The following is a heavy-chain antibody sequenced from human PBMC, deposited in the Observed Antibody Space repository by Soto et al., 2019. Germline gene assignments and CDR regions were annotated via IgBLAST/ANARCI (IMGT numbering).Heavy chain of an antibody. J-gene: IGHJ6*02. Sequence: QVELVQAGGEVKKPGASVKVSCKSSGYTFSMSGISWVRQAPGQGLEWMGWISGYNGKTNYEQKFQDRVSMTTDKSTNMAYMELRSLRSDDTAVYYCAREGPRPYYYYGMDVWGQGNTVTVSS. CDR3: AREGPRPYYYYGMDV. CDR1: GYTFSMSG. CDR2: ISGYNGKT. V-gene: IGHV1-18*01.